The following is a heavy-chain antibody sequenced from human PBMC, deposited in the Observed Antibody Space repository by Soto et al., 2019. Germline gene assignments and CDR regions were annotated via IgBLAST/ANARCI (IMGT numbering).Heavy chain of an antibody. Sequence: QVQLQESGPGLVKPSETLSLTCTVSGGSVSSGSYYWSWIRQPPGKGLEWIGYIYYIGSTNYNPAHKRRVTISVDTSRNQFALKRSSVTAADTAVYYCARSYFGSGSPRIWYFDLWGRGTLVTVSS. CDR3: ARSYFGSGSPRIWYFDL. D-gene: IGHD3-10*01. V-gene: IGHV4-61*01. CDR1: GGSVSSGSYY. J-gene: IGHJ2*01. CDR2: IYYIGST.